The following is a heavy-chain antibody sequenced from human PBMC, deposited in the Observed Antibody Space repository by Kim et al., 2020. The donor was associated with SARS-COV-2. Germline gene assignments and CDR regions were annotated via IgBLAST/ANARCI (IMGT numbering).Heavy chain of an antibody. CDR3: AIVGGTMVRGDAFDI. CDR1: GYTFTSYY. Sequence: ASVKVSCKASGYTFTSYYMHWVRQAPGQGLEWMGIINPSGGSTSYAQKFQGRVTMTRDTSTSTVYMELSSLRSEDTAVYYCAIVGGTMVRGDAFDIWGQGTMVTVSS. D-gene: IGHD3-10*01. CDR2: INPSGGST. J-gene: IGHJ3*02. V-gene: IGHV1-46*01.